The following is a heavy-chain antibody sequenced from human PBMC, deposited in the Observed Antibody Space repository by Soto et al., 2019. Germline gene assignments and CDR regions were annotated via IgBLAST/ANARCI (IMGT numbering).Heavy chain of an antibody. CDR1: GGTFSSYA. Sequence: QVQLVQAGAEVKKAGSSVKVSCKASGGTFSSYAISWVRQAPGQGLEWMGGIIHIFGTANYAQEFQGRVMITADESTSTAYMELSSLRSEDTAVYYCASAAAGTRALYYYYYYGMDVWGQGTTVTVSS. CDR2: IIHIFGTA. D-gene: IGHD6-13*01. CDR3: ASAAAGTRALYYYYYYGMDV. J-gene: IGHJ6*02. V-gene: IGHV1-69*01.